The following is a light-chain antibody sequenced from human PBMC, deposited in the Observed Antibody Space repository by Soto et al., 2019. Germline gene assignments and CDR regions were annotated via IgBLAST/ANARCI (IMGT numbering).Light chain of an antibody. J-gene: IGKJ1*01. Sequence: DIQMTQSPSTLSASVGDRVTITCRASQSINSWLAWYQQKPGKAPKLLIYKASSLESGVPSRFSGSRSGTGFTLTISSLQPDDFATYYCQQYDGNPWTFGQGTRVEVK. V-gene: IGKV1-5*03. CDR3: QQYDGNPWT. CDR2: KAS. CDR1: QSINSW.